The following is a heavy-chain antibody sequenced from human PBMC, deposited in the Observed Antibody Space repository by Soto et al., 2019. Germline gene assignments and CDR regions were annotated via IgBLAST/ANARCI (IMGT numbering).Heavy chain of an antibody. CDR1: GGSISSSSYY. Sequence: SETLSLTCTVSGGSISSSSYYWGWIRQPPGKGLEWIGSIYYSGSTYYNPSLKSRVTISVDTSKNQFSLKLSSVTAADTAVYYCARHGVTVTTSGGMDVWGQGTTVTVSS. V-gene: IGHV4-39*01. D-gene: IGHD4-17*01. CDR3: ARHGVTVTTSGGMDV. J-gene: IGHJ6*02. CDR2: IYYSGST.